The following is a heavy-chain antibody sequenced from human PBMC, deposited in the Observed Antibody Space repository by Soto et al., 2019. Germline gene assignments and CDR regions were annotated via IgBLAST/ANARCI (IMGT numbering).Heavy chain of an antibody. V-gene: IGHV4-31*03. CDR1: GGSISSGGYY. Sequence: SETLSLTCTVSGGSISSGGYYWSWIRQHPGKGLEWIGYIYYSGSTHYNPSLKSRVTISVDTSKNQFSLKLSSVTAADTAVYYCARVGSQFTVTTKYYFDYWGQGTLVTVSS. CDR3: ARVGSQFTVTTKYYFDY. D-gene: IGHD4-4*01. CDR2: IYYSGST. J-gene: IGHJ4*02.